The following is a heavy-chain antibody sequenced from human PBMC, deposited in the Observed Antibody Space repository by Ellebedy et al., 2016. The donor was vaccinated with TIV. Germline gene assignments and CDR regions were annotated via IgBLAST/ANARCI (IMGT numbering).Heavy chain of an antibody. D-gene: IGHD3-16*01. CDR1: GIAVTNSY. CDR2: IHAGGSK. Sequence: GESLKISXDVSGIAVTNSYMSWVRQAPGKGPQYVSVIHAGGSKHYADSVKGRFTISRDNSRNRLSLQMNSLPAEDTAVYYCVHGHYAGPWGWGQGTQVTVSS. V-gene: IGHV3-53*01. J-gene: IGHJ4*02. CDR3: VHGHYAGPWG.